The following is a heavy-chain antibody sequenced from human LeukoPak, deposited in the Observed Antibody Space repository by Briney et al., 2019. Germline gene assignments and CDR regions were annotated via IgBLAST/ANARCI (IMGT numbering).Heavy chain of an antibody. V-gene: IGHV3-30*18. CDR2: ISYDGSNK. J-gene: IGHJ4*02. CDR1: GFTFSSYW. D-gene: IGHD1-26*01. CDR3: AKDTLEL. Sequence: GGSLRLSCAASGFTFSSYWMHWVRQAPGKGLEWVAVISYDGSNKYYADSVKGRFTISRDNSKNTLYLQMNSLRAEDTAVYYCAKDTLELWGQGTLVTVSS.